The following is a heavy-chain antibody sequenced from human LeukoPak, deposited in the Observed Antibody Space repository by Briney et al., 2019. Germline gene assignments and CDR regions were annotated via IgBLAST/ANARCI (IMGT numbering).Heavy chain of an antibody. J-gene: IGHJ3*02. CDR3: ARDKGYSYGYDAFDI. D-gene: IGHD5-18*01. V-gene: IGHV1-8*02. CDR1: GYTFTSFG. Sequence: ASVKVSCKASGYTFTSFGITWVRQAPGQGLEWMGWMNPNSGNTGYAQKFQGRVTMTRDTSISTAYMELSRLRSDDTAVYYCARDKGYSYGYDAFDIWGQGTMVTVSS. CDR2: MNPNSGNT.